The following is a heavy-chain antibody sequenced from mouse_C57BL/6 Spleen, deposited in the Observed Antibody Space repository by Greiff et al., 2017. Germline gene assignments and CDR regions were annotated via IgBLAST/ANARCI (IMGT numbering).Heavy chain of an antibody. CDR1: GSTFTSYW. CDR3: AKGLGGPDY. CDR2: IYPGSGST. Sequence: VQLQQPGAELVKPGASVKMSCTASGSTFTSYWITWVKQRPGQGLEWIGDIYPGSGSTTYNEKFKRKATLTVDTSSSTAYMQLSSLPSEDTAVYYCAKGLGGPDYWGQGATLTVSS. V-gene: IGHV1-55*01. D-gene: IGHD3-3*01. J-gene: IGHJ2*01.